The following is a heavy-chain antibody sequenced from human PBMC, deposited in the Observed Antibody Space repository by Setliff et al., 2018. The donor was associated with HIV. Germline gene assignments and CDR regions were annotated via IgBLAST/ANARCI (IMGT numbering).Heavy chain of an antibody. CDR2: MNTDGSST. J-gene: IGHJ4*02. CDR1: TFSSYW. CDR3: VRGSGYYYFDN. Sequence: TFSSYWMHWVRQAPGKGLVWVFGMNTDGSSTRYADSVKGRFTISRDNAKNMLYLQMNSLSADDTAVYYCVRGSGYYYFDNWGQGALVTVSS. V-gene: IGHV3-74*01. D-gene: IGHD3-22*01.